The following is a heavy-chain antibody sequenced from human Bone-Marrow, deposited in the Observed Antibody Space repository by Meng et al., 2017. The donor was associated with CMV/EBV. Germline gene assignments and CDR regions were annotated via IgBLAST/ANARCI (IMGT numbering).Heavy chain of an antibody. D-gene: IGHD3-22*01. V-gene: IGHV1-46*01. CDR1: GYTFTSYD. Sequence: ASVKVSCKASGYTFTSYDINWVRQAPGQGLEWMGIINPSGGSTSYAQKFQGRVTMTRDTSTSTVYMELSSLRSEDTAVYYCAREDSSGYYYADYYYGMDVWGQGTTVTVSS. J-gene: IGHJ6*02. CDR3: AREDSSGYYYADYYYGMDV. CDR2: INPSGGST.